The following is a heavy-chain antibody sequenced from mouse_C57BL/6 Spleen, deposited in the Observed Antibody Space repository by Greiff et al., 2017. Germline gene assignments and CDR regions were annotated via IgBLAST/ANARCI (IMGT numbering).Heavy chain of an antibody. J-gene: IGHJ2*01. CDR2: ISDGGSYT. Sequence: EVKLVESGGGLVKPGGSLKLSCAASRFTFSSYAMSWVRQTPEKRLEWVATISDGGSYTYYPDNVKGRFTISRDNAKNNLYLQMSHLKSEDTAMYYCARGERLGHYFDYWGQGTTLTVSS. D-gene: IGHD4-1*01. CDR3: ARGERLGHYFDY. CDR1: RFTFSSYA. V-gene: IGHV5-4*03.